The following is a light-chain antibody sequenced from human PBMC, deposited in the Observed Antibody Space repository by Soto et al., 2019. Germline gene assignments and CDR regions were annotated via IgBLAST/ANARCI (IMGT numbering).Light chain of an antibody. CDR1: SIDVGAYNY. CDR3: SSYTASGTRV. Sequence: QSALTQFASVSGSPGQSITISCTGTSIDVGAYNYVSWYQQHPDKAPKLLIYEVGNRPSGVSFRFSGSKSGNTASLTISGLQAEDEADYYCSSYTASGTRVFGTGTKLTVL. V-gene: IGLV2-14*01. J-gene: IGLJ1*01. CDR2: EVG.